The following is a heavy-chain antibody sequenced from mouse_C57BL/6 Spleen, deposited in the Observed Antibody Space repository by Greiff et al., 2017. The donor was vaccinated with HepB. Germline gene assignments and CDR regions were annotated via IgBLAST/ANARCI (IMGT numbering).Heavy chain of an antibody. CDR2: IDPSDSYT. V-gene: IGHV1-50*01. CDR1: GYTFTSYW. Sequence: VQLQQPGAELVKPGASVKLSCKASGYTFTSYWMQWVKQRPGQGLEWIGEIDPSDSYTNYNQKFKGKATLTVDTSSSTAYMQLSSLTSEDSAVYYCARGYYYGSSGFDYWGQGTTLTVSS. J-gene: IGHJ2*01. CDR3: ARGYYYGSSGFDY. D-gene: IGHD1-1*01.